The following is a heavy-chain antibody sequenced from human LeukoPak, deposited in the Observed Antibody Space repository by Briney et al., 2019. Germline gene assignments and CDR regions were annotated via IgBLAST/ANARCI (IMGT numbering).Heavy chain of an antibody. Sequence: SETLSLTCTVSGGSISNYYWSWIRQPPGQGLEWVGYIYYSGSTNYNPSLTSQVTISMATAKNQFSLRLNPVTAAATAVYYCATQLGFSYFDAFDIWGQGTMVTVSS. CDR3: ATQLGFSYFDAFDI. CDR2: IYYSGST. CDR1: GGSISNYY. V-gene: IGHV4-59*08. J-gene: IGHJ3*02. D-gene: IGHD7-27*01.